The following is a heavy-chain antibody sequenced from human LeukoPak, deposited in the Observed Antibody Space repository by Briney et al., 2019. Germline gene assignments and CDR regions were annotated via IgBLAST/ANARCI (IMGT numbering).Heavy chain of an antibody. V-gene: IGHV4-59*01. CDR3: ARDNSYMDV. D-gene: IGHD4-11*01. Sequence: SETLSLTCTVSGGSISSYYWSWIRQPPGKGLEWIGYIYYSGSTNYNPSLKSRVTISVDTSKNQFSLKLSSVTAADTAVYYCARDNSYMDVWGKGTTVTVSS. CDR2: IYYSGST. CDR1: GGSISSYY. J-gene: IGHJ6*03.